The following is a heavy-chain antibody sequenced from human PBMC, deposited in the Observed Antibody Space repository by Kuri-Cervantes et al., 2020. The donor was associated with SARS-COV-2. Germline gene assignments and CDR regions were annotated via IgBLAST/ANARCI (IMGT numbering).Heavy chain of an antibody. D-gene: IGHD6-19*01. CDR3: ARGDGEAVAGTKYYYYYGMDV. V-gene: IGHV3-74*01. CDR2: INSDGSST. CDR1: GFTFSSYW. J-gene: IGHJ6*02. Sequence: GESLKISCAASGFTFSSYWMHWVRQAPGKGLVWVSRINSDGSSTSYTDSVKGRFTISRDNAKNTLYLQMNSLRAEDTAVYYCARGDGEAVAGTKYYYYYGMDVWGQGTTVTVSS.